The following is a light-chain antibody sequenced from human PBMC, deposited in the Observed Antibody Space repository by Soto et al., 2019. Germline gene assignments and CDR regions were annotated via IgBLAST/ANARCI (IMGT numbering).Light chain of an antibody. CDR1: QSVSSNH. Sequence: VLTQSPGTLSLSPGESATLYCRASQSVSSNHLAWYQQKPGQAPRLLIYDESNRATGIPARLSGSGSGTDLNLTISRLEPEDFAVYYCQKRSNWPWTCGQGTKVDIK. V-gene: IGKV3D-20*02. CDR2: DES. CDR3: QKRSNWPWT. J-gene: IGKJ1*01.